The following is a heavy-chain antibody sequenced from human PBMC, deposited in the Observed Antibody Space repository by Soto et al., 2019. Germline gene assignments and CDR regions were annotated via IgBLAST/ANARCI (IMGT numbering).Heavy chain of an antibody. CDR3: AREGYSSSSGGVDY. CDR1: GGSFSGYY. D-gene: IGHD6-6*01. J-gene: IGHJ4*02. Sequence: QVQLQQWGAGLLKPSETLSLTCAVYGGSFSGYYWSWIRQPPGKGLECIGEINHSGSTNYNPSLKSRVTISVDTSKNQFSLKLSSVTAADTAVYYCAREGYSSSSGGVDYWGQGTLVTVSS. V-gene: IGHV4-34*01. CDR2: INHSGST.